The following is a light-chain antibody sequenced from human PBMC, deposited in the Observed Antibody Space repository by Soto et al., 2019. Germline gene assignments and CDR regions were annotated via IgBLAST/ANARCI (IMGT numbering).Light chain of an antibody. J-gene: IGLJ3*02. V-gene: IGLV2-14*01. CDR3: SSYTSSSTLGV. CDR2: EVS. CDR1: SSDVGGYNY. Sequence: QSALTQPASVSGSPGQSITICCTGTSSDVGGYNYVSWYQQHPGKAPKLMIYEVSNRPSGVSNRFSGSKSGNTASLTISGLQAEDEADYYCSSYTSSSTLGVFGGGTKVTVL.